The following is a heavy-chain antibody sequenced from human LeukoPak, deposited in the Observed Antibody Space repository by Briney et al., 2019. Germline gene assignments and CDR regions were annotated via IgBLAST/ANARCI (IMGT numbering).Heavy chain of an antibody. CDR1: GFTFSSYA. V-gene: IGHV3-23*01. J-gene: IGHJ5*02. CDR2: ITGSGGST. CDR3: ASRAFINSGWFDH. D-gene: IGHD3-10*01. Sequence: GGSLRLSCEASGFTFSSYAMTWVRQAPGKGLEWVSAITGSGGSTHYADSVEGRFTISRDNSKNTLYLQMNSLRVEDTAEYYCASRAFINSGWFDHWGQGILVTVSA.